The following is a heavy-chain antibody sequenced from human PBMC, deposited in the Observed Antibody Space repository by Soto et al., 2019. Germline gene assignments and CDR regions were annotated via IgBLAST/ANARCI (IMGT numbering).Heavy chain of an antibody. V-gene: IGHV4-31*03. J-gene: IGHJ4*02. CDR1: GGSISSDNYY. CDR2: IYYSGST. Sequence: LSLTCTVSGGSISSDNYYWSWIRQHPGKGLEWIGYIYYSGSTYYNPSLKSRVTISVDTSKNQFSLKLSSVTAADTAVYYCARKATVTTCFDYWGQGTLVTVSS. D-gene: IGHD4-17*01. CDR3: ARKATVTTCFDY.